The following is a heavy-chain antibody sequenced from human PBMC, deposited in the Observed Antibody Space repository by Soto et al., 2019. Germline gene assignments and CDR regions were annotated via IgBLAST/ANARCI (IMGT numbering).Heavy chain of an antibody. V-gene: IGHV3-33*01. Sequence: GGSLRLSCAASGFTFSSYGMHWVRQAPGKGLEWVAVIWYDGSNKYYADSVKGRFTISRDNSKNTLYLQMNSLRAEDTAVYYCVRDFQEQLGLYYFDYWGQGTLVTVSS. J-gene: IGHJ4*02. CDR2: IWYDGSNK. D-gene: IGHD6-13*01. CDR3: VRDFQEQLGLYYFDY. CDR1: GFTFSSYG.